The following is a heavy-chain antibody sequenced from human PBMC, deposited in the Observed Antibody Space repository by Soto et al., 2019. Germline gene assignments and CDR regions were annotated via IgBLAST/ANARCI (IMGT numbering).Heavy chain of an antibody. Sequence: GGSLRLSCAASGFTFSSYAMHWVRQAPGKGLEWVAVISYDGSNKYYADSVKGRFTISRDNSKNTLYLQMNSLRAEDTAVYYCARADDMTTVTVFDYWGQGTLVTVSS. V-gene: IGHV3-30*04. CDR1: GFTFSSYA. D-gene: IGHD4-17*01. CDR3: ARADDMTTVTVFDY. CDR2: ISYDGSNK. J-gene: IGHJ4*02.